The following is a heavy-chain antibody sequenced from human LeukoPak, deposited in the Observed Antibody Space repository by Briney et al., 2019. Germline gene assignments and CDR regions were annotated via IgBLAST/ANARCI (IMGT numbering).Heavy chain of an antibody. J-gene: IGHJ6*03. CDR3: TRLSRNYYYYMDV. CDR1: GVTFSGSA. CDR2: IRSKANSYAT. Sequence: PGGSLRLTCASSGVTFSGSAMHWVRQASGKGLECVGRIRSKANSYATAYAASVKGQYTNSKDDSKNTAYLQMNSLKTEDTAVYYCTRLSRNYYYYMDVWGKGTTVTVSS. V-gene: IGHV3-73*01.